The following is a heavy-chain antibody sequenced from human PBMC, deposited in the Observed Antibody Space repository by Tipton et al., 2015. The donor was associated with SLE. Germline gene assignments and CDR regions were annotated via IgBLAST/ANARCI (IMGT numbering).Heavy chain of an antibody. CDR1: GGSFSDFY. Sequence: LRLSCAVYGGSFSDFYWSWIRQPPGKGLEWIGEINHSESTNYNPSLKSRVAISVDTSKNQFSLKLSSVTAADTAVYYCARTLWGFDYWGQGTLVTVSS. CDR2: INHSEST. D-gene: IGHD3-10*01. CDR3: ARTLWGFDY. V-gene: IGHV4-34*01. J-gene: IGHJ4*02.